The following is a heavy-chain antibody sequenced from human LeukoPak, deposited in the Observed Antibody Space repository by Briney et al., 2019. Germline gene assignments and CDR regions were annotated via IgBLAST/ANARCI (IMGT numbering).Heavy chain of an antibody. J-gene: IGHJ6*04. CDR1: GVTLSNYA. Sequence: GALRISCVASGVTLSNYAMSWACQAQGTGLEWVSGISSSGSGGNTYYADSVKGRFTISRDSSRNTLFLHMNTLRAEDTAIYYCARQTTDYYYGMDVWGEGTTVTVSS. D-gene: IGHD4-11*01. V-gene: IGHV3-23*01. CDR2: ISSSGSGGNT. CDR3: ARQTTDYYYGMDV.